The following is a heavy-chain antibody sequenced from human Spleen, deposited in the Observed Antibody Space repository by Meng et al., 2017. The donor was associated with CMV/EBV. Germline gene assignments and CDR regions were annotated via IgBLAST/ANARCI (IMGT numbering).Heavy chain of an antibody. CDR3: ARDKGMYGMDV. CDR2: ISSSRSYI. Sequence: SCAASGFTFSSYSMNWVRQAPGKGLEWVSSISSSRSYIYYADSVKGRFTISRDNAKNSLYLQMNSLRVEDTAVYYCARDKGMYGMDVWGQGTTVTVSS. CDR1: GFTFSSYS. J-gene: IGHJ6*02. V-gene: IGHV3-21*01.